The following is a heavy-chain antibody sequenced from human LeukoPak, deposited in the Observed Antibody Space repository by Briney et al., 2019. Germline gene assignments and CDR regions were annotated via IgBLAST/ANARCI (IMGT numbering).Heavy chain of an antibody. V-gene: IGHV4-59*01. CDR3: ARVTAAAGTGNWFDP. Sequence: SETLSLTCTVSGGSISSYYWSWIRQPPGKGLEWIGYIYYSGSTNYNPSLKSRVTISVDTSKNQFSLKLSSVTAADTAVYYCARVTAAAGTGNWFDPWGQGSLVTVSS. CDR2: IYYSGST. D-gene: IGHD6-13*01. CDR1: GGSISSYY. J-gene: IGHJ5*02.